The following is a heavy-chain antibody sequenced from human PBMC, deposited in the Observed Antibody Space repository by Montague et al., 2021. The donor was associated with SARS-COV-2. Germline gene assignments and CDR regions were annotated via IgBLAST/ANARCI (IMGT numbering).Heavy chain of an antibody. Sequence: SETLSLTCTVSGGSISSSSYYWGWIRQPPGKGLEWIGSIYYSGSTYYNPSLKSRVTIYADTSKNQFSLKLGSVTAAATAVYYCARAQGYNGNYYYCNGLDLWGQGTTVTVSS. CDR3: ARAQGYNGNYYYCNGLDL. CDR2: IYYSGST. J-gene: IGHJ6*02. V-gene: IGHV4-39*07. D-gene: IGHD1-14*01. CDR1: GGSISSSSYY.